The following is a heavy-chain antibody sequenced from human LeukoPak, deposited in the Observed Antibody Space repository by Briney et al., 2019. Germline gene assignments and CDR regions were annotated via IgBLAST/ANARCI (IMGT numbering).Heavy chain of an antibody. D-gene: IGHD6-19*01. CDR3: ASDIAVAGTGNDY. CDR1: GGTFSSYA. J-gene: IGHJ4*02. CDR2: IIPIFGTA. Sequence: SVKVSCKASGGTFSSYAISWVRQAPGQGLEWMGGIIPIFGTANYAQKYQGRVTITTDESTSTAYMELSSLRSEDTAVYYCASDIAVAGTGNDYWGQGTLVTVSS. V-gene: IGHV1-69*05.